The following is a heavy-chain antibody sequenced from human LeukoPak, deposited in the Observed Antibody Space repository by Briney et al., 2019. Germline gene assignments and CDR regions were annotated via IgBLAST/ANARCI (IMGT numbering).Heavy chain of an antibody. Sequence: GGSLRLSCVASGFTFNIHGMHWVRQAPNKGLEWVAVISHDGNHQYYGGSVRGRFTVARDNSKNTLYLQMNSLTVEDTAVYYCAKGGVLIVVVPAATELDYWGQGTLVTVSS. CDR3: AKGGVLIVVVPAATELDY. J-gene: IGHJ4*02. CDR1: GFTFNIHG. D-gene: IGHD2-2*01. CDR2: ISHDGNHQ. V-gene: IGHV3-30*18.